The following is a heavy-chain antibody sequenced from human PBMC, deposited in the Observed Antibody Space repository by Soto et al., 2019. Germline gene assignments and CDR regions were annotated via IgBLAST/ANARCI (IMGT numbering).Heavy chain of an antibody. Sequence: QLHLVQSGAVVKKPGASVTVSCSASGYPVTAYYMHWVRQAPGRGLEWMGGINPATGAAKYTQTFQGRVTRARDTSQSTVFMELGGLTSGDPAVFSWGGGGGVGVAGSAAFDMWGQGTLVTVSS. CDR3: GGGGGVGVAGSAAFDM. CDR2: INPATGAA. J-gene: IGHJ3*02. CDR1: GYPVTAYY. D-gene: IGHD3-3*01. V-gene: IGHV1-2*02.